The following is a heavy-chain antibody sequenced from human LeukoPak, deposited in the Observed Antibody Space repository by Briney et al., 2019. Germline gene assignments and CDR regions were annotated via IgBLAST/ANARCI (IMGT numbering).Heavy chain of an antibody. CDR3: TSGIGTLDF. CDR1: GFTFSNAW. CDR2: IKSKTDGGTT. Sequence: GGSLRLSCAASGFTFSNAWMSWVRQAPGKGLEWVGRIKSKTDGGTTDYAAAVTGIFTFSRDDAKNTLYLPMNSLKTEDTAVYYCTSGIGTLDFWGQGTLVTVSS. D-gene: IGHD6-13*01. J-gene: IGHJ4*02. V-gene: IGHV3-15*01.